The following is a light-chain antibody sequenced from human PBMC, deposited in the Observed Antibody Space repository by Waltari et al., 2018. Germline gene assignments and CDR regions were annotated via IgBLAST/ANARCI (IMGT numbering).Light chain of an antibody. CDR3: SSFTVSTHVI. J-gene: IGLJ2*01. CDR1: SSDVGAYNY. V-gene: IGLV2-8*01. CDR2: EVN. Sequence: QSALTQPPSASGSPGQAITISCTGPSSDVGAYNYVSWYQQHPGKGPKLIIYEVNRRPSGVPHRFSGSKSGNTASLTVSGLQAEDEADYYCSSFTVSTHVIFGGGTKLTVL.